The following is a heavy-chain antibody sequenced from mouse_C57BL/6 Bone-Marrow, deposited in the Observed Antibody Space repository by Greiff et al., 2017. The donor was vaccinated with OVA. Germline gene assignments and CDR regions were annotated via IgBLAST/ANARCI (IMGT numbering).Heavy chain of an antibody. Sequence: VQLQQSGAELVRPGASVKLSCTASGFNIKDDYMHWVKQRPEQGLEWIGWLDPENGDTEYASKFQGKATITADTSSNTAYLQLSSLTSEDTAVYYCTAPITTVVRGVSMDYWGQGTSVTVSS. CDR2: LDPENGDT. J-gene: IGHJ4*01. CDR3: TAPITTVVRGVSMDY. V-gene: IGHV14-4*01. D-gene: IGHD1-1*01. CDR1: GFNIKDDY.